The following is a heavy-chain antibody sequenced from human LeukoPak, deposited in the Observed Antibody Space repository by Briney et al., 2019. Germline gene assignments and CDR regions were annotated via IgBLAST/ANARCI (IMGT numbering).Heavy chain of an antibody. CDR2: IYYSGST. D-gene: IGHD6-13*01. Sequence: PSETLSLTCTASGGSISSYYWSWVRQPPGKGLEWIGYIYYSGSTNYNPSLKSRVTISVDTSKNQFSLKLASVTAADTAVYYCASGSAVAAAGAYWGQGTLVTVSS. CDR3: ASGSAVAAAGAY. V-gene: IGHV4-59*01. J-gene: IGHJ4*02. CDR1: GGSISSYY.